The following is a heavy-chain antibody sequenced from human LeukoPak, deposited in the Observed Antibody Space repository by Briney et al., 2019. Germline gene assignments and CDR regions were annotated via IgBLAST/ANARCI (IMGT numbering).Heavy chain of an antibody. V-gene: IGHV3-7*01. CDR3: ARDRSGITMVRGVTNWFDP. Sequence: GGSLRLSCAASGFTFSSYWMSWVRQAPGKGLEWVANIKQDGSEKYYVASVKGRFTNSRDNAKNSLYLLMNSLGAEDTAVYYCARDRSGITMVRGVTNWFDPWGQGTLVTVSS. D-gene: IGHD3-10*01. CDR1: GFTFSSYW. J-gene: IGHJ5*02. CDR2: IKQDGSEK.